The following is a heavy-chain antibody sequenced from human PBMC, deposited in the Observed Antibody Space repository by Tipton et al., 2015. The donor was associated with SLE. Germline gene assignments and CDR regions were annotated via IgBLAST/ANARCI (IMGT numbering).Heavy chain of an antibody. V-gene: IGHV3-21*04. J-gene: IGHJ4*02. Sequence: SLRLSCAASGFTFSSYSMNWVRQAPGKGLEWVSSISSSSSYIYYADSVKGRFTISRDNAKNSLYLQMNSLRAEDTALYYCARGSGYYDSSGCFDYWGQGTLVTVSS. CDR3: ARGSGYYDSSGCFDY. D-gene: IGHD3-22*01. CDR1: GFTFSSYS. CDR2: ISSSSSYI.